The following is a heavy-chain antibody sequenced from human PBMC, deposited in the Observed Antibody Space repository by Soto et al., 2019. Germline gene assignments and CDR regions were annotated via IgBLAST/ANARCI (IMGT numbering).Heavy chain of an antibody. CDR1: GFTFSDYY. CDR2: ISSSGSTI. CDR3: ARSRDYGDFYYYYGMDV. V-gene: IGHV3-11*01. Sequence: QVQLVESGGGLVKPGGSLRLSCSASGFTFSDYYMSWIRQAPGKGLEWVSYISSSGSTIYYADSVKGRFTISRDNDKTSLYLQMTSLRAEDTAVYYCARSRDYGDFYYYYGMDVWGQGPTVTVSS. D-gene: IGHD4-17*01. J-gene: IGHJ6*02.